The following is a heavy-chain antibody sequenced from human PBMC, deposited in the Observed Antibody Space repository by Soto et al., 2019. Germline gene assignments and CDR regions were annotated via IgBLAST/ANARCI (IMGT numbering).Heavy chain of an antibody. J-gene: IGHJ4*02. Sequence: QVQLVQSGAEVKEPGSSVKVSCKASGGTFSSYTISWVRQAPGQGLEWMGRIIPILGIANYAQKFQGRVTITADKSTSTAYMELSSLRSEDTAVYYCASRQVAGKPEVDYWGQGTLVTVSS. CDR3: ASRQVAGKPEVDY. D-gene: IGHD6-19*01. CDR2: IIPILGIA. V-gene: IGHV1-69*02. CDR1: GGTFSSYT.